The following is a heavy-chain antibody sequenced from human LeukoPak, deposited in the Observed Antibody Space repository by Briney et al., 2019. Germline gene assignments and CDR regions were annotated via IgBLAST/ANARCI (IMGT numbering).Heavy chain of an antibody. V-gene: IGHV3-48*02. J-gene: IGHJ4*02. D-gene: IGHD4-17*01. CDR3: ARRHGDYVGSFEY. CDR1: GFTFISAW. Sequence: PGGSLRLSCAASGFTFISAWMNWVRQAPGKGLEWVSYISTTSSIIYYADSVKGRFTISRDSAKNTVYLQMNSLRDEDTAVYYCARRHGDYVGSFEYWGQGTLVTVSS. CDR2: ISTTSSII.